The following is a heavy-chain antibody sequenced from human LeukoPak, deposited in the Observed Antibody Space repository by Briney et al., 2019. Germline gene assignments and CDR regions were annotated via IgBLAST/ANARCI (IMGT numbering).Heavy chain of an antibody. V-gene: IGHV3-64D*09. CDR2: ISGNGGST. Sequence: GGSLRLSCSASGFTFSRYPMHWVRQAPGKGLEYVSAISGNGGSTYYADSVKGRFTISRDNSKNTLYLQMSSLRPEDMAVYYCVASSGYYSPWGQGTLVTVSS. D-gene: IGHD3-22*01. CDR3: VASSGYYSP. CDR1: GFTFSRYP. J-gene: IGHJ5*02.